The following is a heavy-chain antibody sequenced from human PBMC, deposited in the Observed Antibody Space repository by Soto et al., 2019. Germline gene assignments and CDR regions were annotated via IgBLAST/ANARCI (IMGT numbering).Heavy chain of an antibody. CDR1: GGTFSIYT. J-gene: IGHJ6*02. Sequence: GASVKVSCKASGGTFSIYTISWVLQAPGQGLEWMGRIIPILGIANYAQKFQGRVTITADKSTSTAYMELSSLRSEDTAVYYCNIGLLWFGLYGMDVWGQGTTVTVSS. CDR2: IIPILGIA. CDR3: NIGLLWFGLYGMDV. V-gene: IGHV1-69*02. D-gene: IGHD3-10*01.